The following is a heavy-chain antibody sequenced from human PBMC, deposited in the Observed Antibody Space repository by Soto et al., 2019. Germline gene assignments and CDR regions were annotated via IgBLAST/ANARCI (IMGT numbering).Heavy chain of an antibody. V-gene: IGHV5-51*01. Sequence: GESVKSSGKGSGYSFANYCIGWVLQMPGKGLEWMGIIYPGDSDTRYSPSFQGQVTISADKSISTAYLQWSSLKASDTAMYYCARGTVSSDFDYWGQGTLVTVSS. CDR1: GYSFANYC. CDR3: ARGTVSSDFDY. D-gene: IGHD4-17*01. J-gene: IGHJ4*02. CDR2: IYPGDSDT.